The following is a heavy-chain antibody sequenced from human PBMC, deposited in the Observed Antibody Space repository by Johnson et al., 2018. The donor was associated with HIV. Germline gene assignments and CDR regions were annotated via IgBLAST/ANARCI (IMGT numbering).Heavy chain of an antibody. CDR3: AKGGWWEGLEVKVAAAFDI. V-gene: IGHV3-30*18. D-gene: IGHD6-25*01. CDR1: GFTFSSYG. Sequence: QMLLVESGGGLAQPGGSLRLSCAASGFTFSSYGMHWVHQAPGKGLEWVAVISYDGSNKYSADSVKGRFTISRDNSKNTRYLQMNSLGAEDTDVYYCAKGGWWEGLEVKVAAAFDIWGQGTMVTVSS. J-gene: IGHJ3*02. CDR2: ISYDGSNK.